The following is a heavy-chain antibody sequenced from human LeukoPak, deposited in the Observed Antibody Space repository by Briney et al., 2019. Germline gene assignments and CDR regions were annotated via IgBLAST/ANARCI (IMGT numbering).Heavy chain of an antibody. J-gene: IGHJ4*02. CDR1: GFTFSSYS. CDR2: ISSSSSYI. CDR3: ARDRGQLRYFDWSLDY. D-gene: IGHD3-9*01. V-gene: IGHV3-21*01. Sequence: PGGSLRLSCAASGFTFSSYSMNWVRQAPGKGLEWVSSISSSSSYIYYADSVKGRFTISRDNAKNSLYLQMNSLRAEDTAVYYCARDRGQLRYFDWSLDYWGQGTLVTVSS.